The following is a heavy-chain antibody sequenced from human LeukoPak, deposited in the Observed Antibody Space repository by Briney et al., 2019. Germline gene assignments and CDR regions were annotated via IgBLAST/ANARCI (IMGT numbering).Heavy chain of an antibody. V-gene: IGHV1-3*01. J-gene: IGHJ4*02. CDR2: INAGNGNT. CDR3: ARGEWWLPDFDY. D-gene: IGHD2-15*01. CDR1: GYTFTSYA. Sequence: ASVKVSCKASGYTFTSYAMHWVRQAPGQRLEWMGWINAGNGNTKYSQKFQGRVTITRDTSASTAYMELSSLRSEDTAVYYCARGEWWLPDFDYWGQGTLVTVPS.